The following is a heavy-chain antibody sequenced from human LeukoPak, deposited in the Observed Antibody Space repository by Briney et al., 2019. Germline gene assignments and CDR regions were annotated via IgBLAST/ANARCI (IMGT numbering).Heavy chain of an antibody. CDR1: GFAVSSNY. D-gene: IGHD2-15*01. J-gene: IGHJ4*02. Sequence: GGSLRLSCAASGFAVSSNYMSWVRQAPGKGLEWVSVIYSGGSTYYADSVKGRFTISRDNSKNTLYLQMNSLRAEDTAVYYCARVGWRGYYLDYWGQGTLVTVSS. V-gene: IGHV3-53*01. CDR3: ARVGWRGYYLDY. CDR2: IYSGGST.